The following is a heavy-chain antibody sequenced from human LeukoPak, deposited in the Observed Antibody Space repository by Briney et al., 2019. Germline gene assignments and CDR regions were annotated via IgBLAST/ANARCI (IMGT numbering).Heavy chain of an antibody. D-gene: IGHD5-24*01. V-gene: IGHV1-69*04. CDR1: GGTFSSYA. CDR3: ATGLMGWLQPSPFDY. CDR2: IIPILGIA. Sequence: ASVKASCKASGGTFSSYAISWVRQAPGQGLEWMGRIIPILGIANYAQKFQGRVTITADKSTSTAYMELSSLRSEDTAVYYCATGLMGWLQPSPFDYWGQGTLVTVSS. J-gene: IGHJ4*02.